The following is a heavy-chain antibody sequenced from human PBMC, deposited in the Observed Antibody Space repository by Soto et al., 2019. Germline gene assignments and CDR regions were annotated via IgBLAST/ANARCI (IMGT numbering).Heavy chain of an antibody. D-gene: IGHD1-1*01. Sequence: QVQLVESGGGVVQPGRSLRLSCAASGFTFSSYGMHWVRQAPGKGLEWVAVISYDGSNKYYADSVKGRFTISRDNSKNTLYLQMNSLRAEDTAVYYCAKDYVWNGHYWGQGTLVTVSS. CDR2: ISYDGSNK. V-gene: IGHV3-30*18. CDR1: GFTFSSYG. J-gene: IGHJ4*02. CDR3: AKDYVWNGHY.